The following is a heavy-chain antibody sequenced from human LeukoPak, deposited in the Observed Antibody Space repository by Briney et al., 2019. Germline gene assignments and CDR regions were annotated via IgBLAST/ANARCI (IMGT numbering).Heavy chain of an antibody. V-gene: IGHV3-23*01. CDR1: GFTFSAFA. Sequence: GGSLRLSCIPSGFTFSAFAMSWVRQAPGKGLEWVSAIRSSADATYHADSVKGRFTISRDNSRNTLYLQMNSLRAEDTAVYYCARDRITGTIDYWGQGTLVTVSS. J-gene: IGHJ4*02. D-gene: IGHD1-20*01. CDR3: ARDRITGTIDY. CDR2: IRSSADAT.